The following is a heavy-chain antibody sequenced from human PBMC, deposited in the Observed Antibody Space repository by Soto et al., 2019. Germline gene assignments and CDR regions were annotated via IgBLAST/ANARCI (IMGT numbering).Heavy chain of an antibody. Sequence: LQXLSLTCAISGDXVSSNSAAWNWIRQSPSRXXEWLGRTXXXXXXXXXXXXXVKSRITINPDTSKNQFSLQLNSVTPEDTAVYYCARGGYYDSSGYSRHFDYWGQGTLVTVSS. CDR2: TXXXXXXXX. CDR3: ARGGYYDSSGYSRHFDY. CDR1: GDXVSSNSAA. V-gene: IGHV6-1*01. J-gene: IGHJ4*02. D-gene: IGHD3-22*01.